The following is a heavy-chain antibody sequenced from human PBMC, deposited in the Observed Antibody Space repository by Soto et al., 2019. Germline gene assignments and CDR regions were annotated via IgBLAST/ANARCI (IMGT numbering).Heavy chain of an antibody. CDR1: GYSFTSYW. J-gene: IGHJ6*02. CDR3: ARHRQLVYYYYGMDV. CDR2: IYPGDSDT. V-gene: IGHV5-51*01. Sequence: PGESLKISCKGSGYSFTSYWIGWVRQMPGKGLEWMGIIYPGDSDTRYSPSFQGQVTISADKSISTAYLQWSSLKAPDTAMYYCARHRQLVYYYYGMDVWGQGTTVTVSS. D-gene: IGHD6-6*01.